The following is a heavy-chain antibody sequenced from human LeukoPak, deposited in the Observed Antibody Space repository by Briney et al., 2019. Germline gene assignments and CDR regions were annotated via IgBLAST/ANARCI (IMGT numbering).Heavy chain of an antibody. J-gene: IGHJ3*02. D-gene: IGHD1-26*01. Sequence: GGSLRLSCAASGFTFSSYGMHWVRQAPGKGLEWVAVIWYDGSNKYYADSVKGRFTISRDNSKNTLYLQMYSLRAEDTAVYYCARDLGASDAFDIWGQGTMVTVSS. V-gene: IGHV3-33*01. CDR1: GFTFSSYG. CDR3: ARDLGASDAFDI. CDR2: IWYDGSNK.